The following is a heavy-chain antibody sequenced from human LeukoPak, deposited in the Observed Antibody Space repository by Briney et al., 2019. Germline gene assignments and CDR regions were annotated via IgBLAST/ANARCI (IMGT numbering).Heavy chain of an antibody. V-gene: IGHV4-59*08. CDR2: IYYSGST. Sequence: WETLSLTCTVSGGSIRSYYWTCLRQPPGKGREWIGYIYYSGSTSYNPALKSRVTISIDPSTTQFSLTMSSVTAADTAVYYCARQGSDSRGYLKGFDPWGQGTLVAVSS. D-gene: IGHD3-22*01. CDR3: ARQGSDSRGYLKGFDP. J-gene: IGHJ5*02. CDR1: GGSIRSYY.